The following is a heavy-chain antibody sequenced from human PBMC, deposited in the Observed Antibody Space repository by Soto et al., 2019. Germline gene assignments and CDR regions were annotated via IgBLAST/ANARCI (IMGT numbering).Heavy chain of an antibody. Sequence: LGESLKISCKGSGYSFISYWIAWVRQMPGKGLEWMGIIYPGDSDTRYSPSFQGQVTISADKSISTAYLQWSSLKASDTAMYYCTRREANGYAIYDYWGQGTPVTVSS. D-gene: IGHD5-12*01. J-gene: IGHJ4*02. CDR2: IYPGDSDT. CDR3: TRREANGYAIYDY. CDR1: GYSFISYW. V-gene: IGHV5-51*01.